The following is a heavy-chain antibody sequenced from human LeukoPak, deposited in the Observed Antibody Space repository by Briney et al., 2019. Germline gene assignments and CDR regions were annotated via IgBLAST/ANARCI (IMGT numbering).Heavy chain of an antibody. J-gene: IGHJ4*02. D-gene: IGHD6-19*01. Sequence: PSETLSLTCTVSGGSISSSSYYWGWIRQPPGKGLEWIGSIYYSGSTYYNPSLKSRVTISVDTSKNQFSLKLSSVTAADTAVYYCARLQRGQWLPRDYWGQGTLVTVSS. CDR1: GGSISSSSYY. CDR3: ARLQRGQWLPRDY. CDR2: IYYSGST. V-gene: IGHV4-39*07.